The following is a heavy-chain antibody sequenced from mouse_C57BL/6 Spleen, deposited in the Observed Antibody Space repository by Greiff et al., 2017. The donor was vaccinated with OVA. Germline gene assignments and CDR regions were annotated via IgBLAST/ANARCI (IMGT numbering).Heavy chain of an antibody. V-gene: IGHV1-7*01. CDR1: GYTFTSYW. CDR3: SREVYYGSSYNAMDY. Sequence: QVQLQQSGAELAKPGASVKLSCKASGYTFTSYWMHWVKQRPGQGLEWIGYINPSSGYTKYNQKFKDKATLPADKSSSTSYMQLSSLTYEDSAVYYCSREVYYGSSYNAMDYWGQGTSVTVSS. J-gene: IGHJ4*01. CDR2: INPSSGYT. D-gene: IGHD1-1*01.